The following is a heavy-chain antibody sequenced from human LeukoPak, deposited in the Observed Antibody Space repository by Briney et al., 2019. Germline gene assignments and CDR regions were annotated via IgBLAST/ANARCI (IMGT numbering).Heavy chain of an antibody. J-gene: IGHJ4*02. Sequence: ASVKVSCKASGYTFSSYGVSWVRQAPGQGLEWMGWISSYNGNTNYAQNLQGRVTMTTDTFTSTAYMELSSLRSEDTAVYYCARDRPYTGGWRGFDYWGQGTLVTVSS. CDR3: ARDRPYTGGWRGFDY. V-gene: IGHV1-18*01. CDR2: ISSYNGNT. D-gene: IGHD6-19*01. CDR1: GYTFSSYG.